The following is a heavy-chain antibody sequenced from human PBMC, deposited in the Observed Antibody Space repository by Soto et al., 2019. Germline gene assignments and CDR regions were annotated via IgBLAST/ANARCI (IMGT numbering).Heavy chain of an antibody. CDR3: ARGMTPPGAPAWYYFDS. Sequence: SETLSLTCTVSGASITGSFFWSWIRQPAGKGLEWIGRFSLSGTTNYNPSLRSRVTMSADVSKNQFSLKLTSVTAADTALYYCARGMTPPGAPAWYYFDSWGQGTLVTVSS. D-gene: IGHD2-8*02. V-gene: IGHV4-4*07. CDR2: FSLSGTT. J-gene: IGHJ4*02. CDR1: GASITGSFF.